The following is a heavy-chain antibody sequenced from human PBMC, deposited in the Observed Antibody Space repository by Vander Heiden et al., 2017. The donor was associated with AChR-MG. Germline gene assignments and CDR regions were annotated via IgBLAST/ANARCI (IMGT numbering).Heavy chain of an antibody. D-gene: IGHD4-17*01. J-gene: IGHJ4*02. CDR1: GFTFTSYA. CDR2: IWYDGSNE. V-gene: IGHV3-33*06. Sequence: QVQLVESGGGVVQPGRSLRLSCAASGFTFTSYAMHWVRQAPGKGLEWVAVIWYDGSNEDCADSVKGRFTISRDNSKNTLYLQMNSLRAEDTAVYYCAKDSGDYVGLDYWGQGTLVTVSS. CDR3: AKDSGDYVGLDY.